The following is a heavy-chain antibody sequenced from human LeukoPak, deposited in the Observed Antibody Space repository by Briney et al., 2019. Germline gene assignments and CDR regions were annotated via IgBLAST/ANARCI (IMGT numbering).Heavy chain of an antibody. Sequence: GGSLRLSCAASGFTFSSYAMHWVRQAPGKGLEWVAVISYDGSNKYYADSVKGRFTISRDNSKNTLYLQMSSLRAEDTAVYYCARDYNAFWRGPTHYWGQGTLVTVSS. D-gene: IGHD3/OR15-3a*01. V-gene: IGHV3-30-3*01. CDR2: ISYDGSNK. CDR1: GFTFSSYA. J-gene: IGHJ4*02. CDR3: ARDYNAFWRGPTHY.